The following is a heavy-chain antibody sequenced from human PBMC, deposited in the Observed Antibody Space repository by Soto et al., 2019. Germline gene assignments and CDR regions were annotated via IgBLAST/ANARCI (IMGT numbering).Heavy chain of an antibody. CDR1: GFTFSNYA. V-gene: IGHV3-64*01. CDR2: ISSYGGST. J-gene: IGHJ4*02. Sequence: PGGSLRLSCAASGFTFSNYAMHWVRQAPGKGLEYVSAISSYGGSTYYANSVKGRFTIPRDNSKNTLYLQMGSLRAEDMAVYYCARDPDSSGYYYFDYWGQGTLVTVSS. D-gene: IGHD3-22*01. CDR3: ARDPDSSGYYYFDY.